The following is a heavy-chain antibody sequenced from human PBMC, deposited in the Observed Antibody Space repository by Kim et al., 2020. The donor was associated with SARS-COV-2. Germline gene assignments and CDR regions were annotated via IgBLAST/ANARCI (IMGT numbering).Heavy chain of an antibody. Sequence: GGSLRLSCAASGFTFSSYAMSWVRQAPGKGLEWVSTISGSGGSTYYADSVKGRFTISRDNSKNTLYLQMNSLRAEDTAVYYCAKPYYYDSYTFDIWGQGTMVTVSS. J-gene: IGHJ3*02. CDR2: ISGSGGST. CDR3: AKPYYYDSYTFDI. CDR1: GFTFSSYA. D-gene: IGHD3-22*01. V-gene: IGHV3-23*01.